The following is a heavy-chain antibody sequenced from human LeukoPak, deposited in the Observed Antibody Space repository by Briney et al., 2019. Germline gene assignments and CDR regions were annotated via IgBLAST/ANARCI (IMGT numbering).Heavy chain of an antibody. CDR3: ARLHWGSGGSGSFDS. CDR2: ISSTGNT. V-gene: IGHV4-39*02. Sequence: SETLSLTCTVSGGSISSISYYWGWIRQPPGKGLEWIGIISSTGNTYYSPSLKSRPAISVDTSKNHFSLKLTSVTAADTAVFYCARLHWGSGGSGSFDSWGQGTLVTVSS. CDR1: GGSISSISYY. D-gene: IGHD7-27*01. J-gene: IGHJ4*02.